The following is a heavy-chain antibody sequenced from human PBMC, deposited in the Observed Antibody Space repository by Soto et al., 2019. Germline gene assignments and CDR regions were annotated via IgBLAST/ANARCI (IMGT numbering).Heavy chain of an antibody. J-gene: IGHJ6*02. V-gene: IGHV1-3*01. CDR3: ARADCSSTSCYKGGVYYGMDF. CDR1: GYTFTSYA. Sequence: ASVKVSCKASGYTFTSYAMHWVRQAPGQRLEWMGWINAGNGNTKYSQKFQGRVTITRDTSASTAYMELSSLRSEDTAVYYCARADCSSTSCYKGGVYYGMDFSGQGTTVTVSS. CDR2: INAGNGNT. D-gene: IGHD2-2*02.